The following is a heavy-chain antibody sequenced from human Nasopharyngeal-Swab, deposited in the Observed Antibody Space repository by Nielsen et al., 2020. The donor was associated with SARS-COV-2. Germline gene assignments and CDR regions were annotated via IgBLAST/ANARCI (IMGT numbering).Heavy chain of an antibody. J-gene: IGHJ6*03. CDR1: GDSVSSNSAA. CDR3: ARNLPMNSSPYMDV. Sequence: SETLSLTCAISGDSVSSNSAAWNWIRQSPSRGLEWLGRTYYRSKLSNDYAISVKSLITINPDPSKNQFSLQLHSLTPQDTAVYYFARNLPMNSSPYMDVWGKGTTVTVSS. CDR2: TYYRSKLSN. V-gene: IGHV6-1*01. D-gene: IGHD6-13*01.